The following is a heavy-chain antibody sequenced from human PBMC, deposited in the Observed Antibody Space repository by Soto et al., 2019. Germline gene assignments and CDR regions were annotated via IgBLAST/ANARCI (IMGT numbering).Heavy chain of an antibody. J-gene: IGHJ5*02. CDR2: ISWNSGYI. CDR1: GFTFDDHA. V-gene: IGHV3-9*01. D-gene: IGHD6-19*01. CDR3: AKENLYSSGRNWFDP. Sequence: SLRLSCIASGFTFDDHAMHWVRQAPGKGLEWVSGISWNSGYIGYADSVKGRFTISRDNAKNSVHLQMNSLRAEDTAVYYCAKENLYSSGRNWFDPWGQGTLVTVSS.